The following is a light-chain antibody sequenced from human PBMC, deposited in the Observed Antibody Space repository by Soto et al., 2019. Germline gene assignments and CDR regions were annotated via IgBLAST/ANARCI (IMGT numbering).Light chain of an antibody. CDR1: RIIGSF. CDR2: KAS. J-gene: IGKJ1*01. V-gene: IGKV1-5*03. Sequence: DIQMTQSPSTLSASVGDSITITCRARRIIGSFLAWYQQKPGKTPKLLIYKASILEGGVPSRFSGSGSGTEFTLTIISLQPDDFATYYCQQYESYWTFGQGTKVDMK. CDR3: QQYESYWT.